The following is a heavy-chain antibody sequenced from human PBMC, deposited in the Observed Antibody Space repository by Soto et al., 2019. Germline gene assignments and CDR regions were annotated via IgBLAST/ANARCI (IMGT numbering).Heavy chain of an antibody. D-gene: IGHD3-10*01. CDR3: ARGVGSGSYYNQYNWFDP. V-gene: IGHV1-18*01. CDR1: GYTFTNYG. J-gene: IGHJ5*02. Sequence: ASVKVSCKASGYTFTNYGITWVQQAPGQGLEWMGWISGYNGNTKNAQKLQGRVTMTTDTSTSTAYMELRSLRSDDTAVYYCARGVGSGSYYNQYNWFDPWGQGTLVTVSS. CDR2: ISGYNGNT.